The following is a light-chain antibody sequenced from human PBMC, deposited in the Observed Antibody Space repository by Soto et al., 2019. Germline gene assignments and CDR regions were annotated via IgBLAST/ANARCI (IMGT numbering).Light chain of an antibody. J-gene: IGKJ4*01. V-gene: IGKV3-15*01. CDR3: QQYDRRPVT. Sequence: EVVMTQSPATLSVSPGQRVTFSCRASQSATTNLAWYQHKPGQSPRLLISDASTGASGIPPRFSGSGSGTEFTLTIDRLQSADFAVYYCQQYDRRPVTFGGGTKVEIK. CDR1: QSATTN. CDR2: DAS.